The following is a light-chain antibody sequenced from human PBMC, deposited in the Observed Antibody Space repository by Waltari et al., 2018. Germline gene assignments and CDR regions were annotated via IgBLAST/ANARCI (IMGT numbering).Light chain of an antibody. Sequence: DIQMTQSPSSLSASIGDRVTITCRASQSISRFLNWYQQKPGKAPNLLFYSASSLQSGVPSRFSGSGSGTDFTLTISSLQSEDFATYYCQESYSILTFGGGTKVEIK. V-gene: IGKV1-39*01. J-gene: IGKJ4*01. CDR2: SAS. CDR3: QESYSILT. CDR1: QSISRF.